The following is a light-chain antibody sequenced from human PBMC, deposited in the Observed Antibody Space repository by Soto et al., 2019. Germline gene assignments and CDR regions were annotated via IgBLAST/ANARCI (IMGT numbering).Light chain of an antibody. CDR3: QQYNSFSGT. V-gene: IGKV1-5*01. J-gene: IGKJ4*01. CDR1: QYTSNW. Sequence: IQMTQSPSALSASVGDRVTITCRASQYTSNWVAWYQQKPGKAPKLLFYDASTLESGVPSRFTGSASDKEFTLTISSLQPDDFATYYCQQYNSFSGTFGGGTKVEI. CDR2: DAS.